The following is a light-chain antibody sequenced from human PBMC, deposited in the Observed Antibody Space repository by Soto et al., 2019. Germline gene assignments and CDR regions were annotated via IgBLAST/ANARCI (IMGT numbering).Light chain of an antibody. CDR2: DTS. CDR1: QSVRSY. CDR3: QQRSSWPPT. V-gene: IGKV3-11*01. J-gene: IGKJ1*01. Sequence: EIVLTQSPATLSLSPGERATLSCRASQSVRSYLAWYQQKPGRTPRLLIYDTSNRATGISARFSGSGSGTDFSLTISSLEPEDFAVYYCQQRSSWPPTFGQGTKVEIK.